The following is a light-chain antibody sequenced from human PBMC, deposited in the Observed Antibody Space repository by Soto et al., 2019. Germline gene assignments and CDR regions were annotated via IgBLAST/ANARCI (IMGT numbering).Light chain of an antibody. V-gene: IGKV1-5*03. CDR2: GAS. CDR1: ESISTW. J-gene: IGKJ1*01. Sequence: DIQVTQSPSSLSASVGDRVTITFRASESISTWLAWYQQKPGKAPKLLIYGASSLESGVPPRFSGDGSETDFTLTISSLQRDDFGTYYCQQYSRLWSFGQGTKVDIK. CDR3: QQYSRLWS.